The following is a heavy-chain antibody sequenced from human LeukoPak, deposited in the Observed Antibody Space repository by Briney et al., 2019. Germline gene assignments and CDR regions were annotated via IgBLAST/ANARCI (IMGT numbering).Heavy chain of an antibody. D-gene: IGHD3-16*02. J-gene: IGHJ3*02. CDR2: INHSGST. CDR3: ARIPHYVWGSYRRDAFDI. CDR1: GGSFSGYY. V-gene: IGHV4-34*01. Sequence: PSETLSLTCAVYGGSFSGYYWSWIRQPPGKRLECIGEINHSGSTNYNPSLKSRVTISVDTSKNQFSLKLSSVTAADTAVYYCARIPHYVWGSYRRDAFDIWGQGTMVTVSS.